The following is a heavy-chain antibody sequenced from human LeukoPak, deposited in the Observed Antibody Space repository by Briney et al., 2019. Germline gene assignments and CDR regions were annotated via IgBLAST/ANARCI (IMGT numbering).Heavy chain of an antibody. CDR1: GFTFSSYW. V-gene: IGHV3-74*01. CDR2: XXXDGSST. Sequence: GGSLRLSCAASGFTFSSYWMHWVRQAPGKGLVWVSRXXXDGSSTNYADSVKGRFTISRDNAKNTLYLQMNSLRAEDTAVYYCARGEYCSGGSCYSAAFDIWGQGTMVTVSS. CDR3: ARGEYCSGGSCYSAAFDI. J-gene: IGHJ3*02. D-gene: IGHD2-15*01.